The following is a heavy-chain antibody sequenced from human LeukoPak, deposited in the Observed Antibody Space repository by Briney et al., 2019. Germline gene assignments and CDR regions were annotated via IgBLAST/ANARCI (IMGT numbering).Heavy chain of an antibody. CDR1: GGSISNYY. CDR3: ARRTYFDL. CDR2: IYYSGST. Sequence: SETLSLTCTVSGGSISNYYWSWVRQPPGKGLEWIGYIYYSGSTTYNPPLKSRVTISVDTSKNQFSLKLNAVTAADTAVYYCARRTYFDLWGRGTLVTVSS. V-gene: IGHV4-59*08. J-gene: IGHJ2*01.